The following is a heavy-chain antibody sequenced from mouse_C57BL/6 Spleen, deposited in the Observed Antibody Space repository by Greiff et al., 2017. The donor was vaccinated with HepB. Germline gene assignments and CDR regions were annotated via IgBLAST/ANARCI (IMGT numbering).Heavy chain of an antibody. J-gene: IGHJ2*01. CDR3: AKESVPHYDSSSSDY. CDR1: GYTFTSYW. V-gene: IGHV1-59*01. D-gene: IGHD1-1*01. Sequence: VQLQQPGAELVRPGTSVKLSCKASGYTFTSYWMHWVKQRPGQGLEWIGVIDPSDSYTNYNQKFKGKATLTVDTSSSTAYMQLSSLTSDDSAVYYCAKESVPHYDSSSSDYWGQGTTLTVSS. CDR2: IDPSDSYT.